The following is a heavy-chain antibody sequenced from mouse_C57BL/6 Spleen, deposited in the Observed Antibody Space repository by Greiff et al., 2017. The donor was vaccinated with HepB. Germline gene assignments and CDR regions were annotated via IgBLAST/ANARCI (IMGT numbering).Heavy chain of an antibody. J-gene: IGHJ2*01. CDR3: ARASTTALDY. CDR1: GFTFSDYG. Sequence: DVMLVESGGGLVKPGGSLKLSCAASGFTFSDYGMHWVRQAPEKGLEWVAYISSGSSTIYYADTVKGRFTISRDNAKNTLFLQMTSLRSEDTAMYYCARASTTALDYWGQGTTLTVSS. CDR2: ISSGSSTI. D-gene: IGHD1-2*01. V-gene: IGHV5-17*01.